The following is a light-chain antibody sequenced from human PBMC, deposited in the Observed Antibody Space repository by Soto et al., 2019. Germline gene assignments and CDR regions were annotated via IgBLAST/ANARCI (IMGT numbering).Light chain of an antibody. CDR1: QGVTTN. CDR2: DVS. CDR3: QQYYSFPPT. Sequence: EIVMTQSPATLFVSPGDRAILSCRAGQGVTTNFAWYQQKSGQSPRLLIYDVSHRATGVPARFSGSGSGTDFTLTISCLQSEDFATYYCQQYYSFPPTFGQGTKVDI. J-gene: IGKJ1*01. V-gene: IGKV3-15*01.